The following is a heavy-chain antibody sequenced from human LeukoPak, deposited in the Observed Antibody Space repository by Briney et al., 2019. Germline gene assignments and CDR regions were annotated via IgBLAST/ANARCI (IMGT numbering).Heavy chain of an antibody. CDR3: AKDVRGGGSTPIDY. V-gene: IGHV3-7*01. D-gene: IGHD3-10*02. CDR2: IKEDGSEK. Sequence: GGSLRLSCAASGFTLSTYWMSWVRQAPGKGLEWVANIKEDGSEKYYVDSVKGRFTISRDNAKNSLFLEMNTLRAEDTAVYYCAKDVRGGGSTPIDYWGQGTLVTVSS. CDR1: GFTLSTYW. J-gene: IGHJ4*02.